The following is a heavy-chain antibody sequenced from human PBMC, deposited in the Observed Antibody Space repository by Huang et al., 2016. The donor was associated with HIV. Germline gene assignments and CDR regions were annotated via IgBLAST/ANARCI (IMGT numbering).Heavy chain of an antibody. J-gene: IGHJ5*02. D-gene: IGHD5-18*01. CDR1: GFTVNSNY. CDR3: VRGRYGTPNA. CDR2: LYHGGKA. V-gene: IGHV3-53*01. Sequence: EVPLVESGGGLVQPGGSLRRSCAASGFTVNSNYMTWVHQAPGKGLEWVSLLYHGGKAHYADSVKGRFTISGDIAQNTVFLQMSSLRVEDTAVYYCVRGRYGTPNAWGQGTLVTVSS.